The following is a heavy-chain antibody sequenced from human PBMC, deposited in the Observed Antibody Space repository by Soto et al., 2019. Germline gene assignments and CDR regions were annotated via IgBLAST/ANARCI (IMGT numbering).Heavy chain of an antibody. J-gene: IGHJ5*02. Sequence: EVQLVESGGGLVQRGGSLRLSCAASGFSFSSYSMNWVRQAPGKGLEWVSYISSSSRTIKYADSVKGRFTISRDNGKPSLYLQMNILSDEDTAVYYCARIGGSDDPWGQGTLVTVSS. D-gene: IGHD1-26*01. V-gene: IGHV3-48*02. CDR3: ARIGGSDDP. CDR2: ISSSSRTI. CDR1: GFSFSSYS.